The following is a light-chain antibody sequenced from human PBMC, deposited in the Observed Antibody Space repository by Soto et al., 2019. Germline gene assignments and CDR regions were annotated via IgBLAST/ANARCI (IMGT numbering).Light chain of an antibody. J-gene: IGLJ1*01. Sequence: QSVLVQPASVSGSPGQSITISCTGTSSDVGGYNSVSWYRQVPGKAPKLMIYDVTNRPSGVSNRFSGSKSGNTASLTISGLQAEDEADYYCSSFTSSITYVFGTGTKVTVL. V-gene: IGLV2-14*01. CDR3: SSFTSSITYV. CDR2: DVT. CDR1: SSDVGGYNS.